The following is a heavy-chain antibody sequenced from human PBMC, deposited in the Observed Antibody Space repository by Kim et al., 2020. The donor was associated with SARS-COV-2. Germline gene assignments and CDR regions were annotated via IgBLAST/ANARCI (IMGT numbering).Heavy chain of an antibody. CDR1: GFTFSSYW. J-gene: IGHJ4*02. Sequence: GGSLRLSCAASGFTFSSYWMHWVRQGPGKGLVWVSRINDDGTSTTYADSVKGRFTVSRDNAKNTLYLQMNGLRAEDTAIYYCARETYYYGSGSYFPFDYWGQGTPVTVSS. CDR2: INDDGTST. D-gene: IGHD3-10*01. V-gene: IGHV3-74*03. CDR3: ARETYYYGSGSYFPFDY.